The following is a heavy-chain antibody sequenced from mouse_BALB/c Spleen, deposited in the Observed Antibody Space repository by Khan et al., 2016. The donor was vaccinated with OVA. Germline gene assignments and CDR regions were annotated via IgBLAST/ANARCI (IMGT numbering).Heavy chain of an antibody. CDR2: INTSTGEP. J-gene: IGHJ4*01. CDR1: GYIFTNYG. CDR3: ARTLYGSGYDYAMDY. Sequence: QIQLVQSGPELKQPGETVKISCKASGYIFTNYGMTWVKQAPGKGLKWMGWINTSTGEPTYADDFKGRFAFSLETSANTAYLQINNLKNEETATYFCARTLYGSGYDYAMDYWGQGTSVTVSS. D-gene: IGHD1-1*01. V-gene: IGHV9-3-1*01.